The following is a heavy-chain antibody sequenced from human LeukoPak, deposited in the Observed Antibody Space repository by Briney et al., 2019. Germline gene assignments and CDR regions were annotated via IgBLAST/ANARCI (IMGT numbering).Heavy chain of an antibody. V-gene: IGHV1-2*02. D-gene: IGHD1-26*01. J-gene: IGHJ4*02. CDR1: GYTFTGYY. CDR3: ASELIDTGSYFLVCDY. Sequence: ASVKVSCKASGYTFTGYYMHWVRQAPGQGLEWMGWINPNSGGTNYAQKFQGRVTMTRDTSISTAYMELSRLRSDDTAVYYCASELIDTGSYFLVCDYWGQGTLVTVSS. CDR2: INPNSGGT.